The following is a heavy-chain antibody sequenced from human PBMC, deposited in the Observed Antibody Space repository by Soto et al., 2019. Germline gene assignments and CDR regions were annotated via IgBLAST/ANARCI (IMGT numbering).Heavy chain of an antibody. Sequence: PGGSLRLSCAASGFTFSSYAMHWVRQAPGKGLEWVAVISYDGSNKYYADSVKGRFTISRDNSKNTLYLQMNSLRAEDTAVYYCARALVKYYDSSGERGIYYYCYYGMDVWGQGTTVTVSS. V-gene: IGHV3-30-3*01. CDR2: ISYDGSNK. J-gene: IGHJ6*02. CDR1: GFTFSSYA. CDR3: ARALVKYYDSSGERGIYYYCYYGMDV. D-gene: IGHD3-22*01.